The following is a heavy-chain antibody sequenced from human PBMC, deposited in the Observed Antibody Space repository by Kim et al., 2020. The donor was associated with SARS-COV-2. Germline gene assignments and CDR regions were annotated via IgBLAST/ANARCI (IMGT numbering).Heavy chain of an antibody. CDR1: GGSISSYY. D-gene: IGHD6-19*01. Sequence: SETLSLTCTVSGGSISSYYWSWIRQPPGKGLEWIGYIYYSGSTNYNPSLKSRVTISVDTSKNQFSLKLSSVTAADTAVYYCAREEGYSSGWYGYWGQGTLVTVSS. CDR2: IYYSGST. CDR3: AREEGYSSGWYGY. J-gene: IGHJ4*02. V-gene: IGHV4-59*01.